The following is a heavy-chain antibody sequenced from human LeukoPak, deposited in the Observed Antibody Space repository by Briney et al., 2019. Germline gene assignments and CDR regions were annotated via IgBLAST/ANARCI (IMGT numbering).Heavy chain of an antibody. Sequence: GGSLRLSCAASGFTFSSYAMHWVRQAPGKGLEWVAVISYDGSNKYYADSVKGRFTISRDNSKNTLYLQMNSLRAEDTAVYYCARDYPYSGSFTGASGYFDYWGQGTLVTVSS. V-gene: IGHV3-30*04. D-gene: IGHD1-26*01. J-gene: IGHJ4*02. CDR2: ISYDGSNK. CDR1: GFTFSSYA. CDR3: ARDYPYSGSFTGASGYFDY.